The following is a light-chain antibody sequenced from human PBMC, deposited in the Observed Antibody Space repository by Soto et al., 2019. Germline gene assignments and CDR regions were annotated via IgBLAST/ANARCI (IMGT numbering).Light chain of an antibody. Sequence: QSALTQPASVSGSPGQAITISCTGTSGDIGRYNYVSWYQQHPGKAPKLMLSDVTDRPSGISNRFSGSKSGNTASLTISGLQAEYEAYYHCGSFTNGTSLYVFGTGTKLTVL. CDR2: DVT. CDR1: SGDIGRYNY. V-gene: IGLV2-14*03. J-gene: IGLJ1*01. CDR3: GSFTNGTSLYV.